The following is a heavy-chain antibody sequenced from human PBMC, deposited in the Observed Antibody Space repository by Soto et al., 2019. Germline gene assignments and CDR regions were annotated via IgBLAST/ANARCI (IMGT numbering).Heavy chain of an antibody. CDR2: IIPIFGTA. J-gene: IGHJ6*02. V-gene: IGHV1-69*13. Sequence: SVKVSCKASGGTFSSYAISWVRQAPGQGLEWMGGIIPIFGTANYAQKFQGRVTITADESTSTAYMELSSLRSEDTAVYYCASGGRWLQSAYYYGMDVWGQGTTVTVSS. CDR3: ASGGRWLQSAYYYGMDV. D-gene: IGHD3-16*01. CDR1: GGTFSSYA.